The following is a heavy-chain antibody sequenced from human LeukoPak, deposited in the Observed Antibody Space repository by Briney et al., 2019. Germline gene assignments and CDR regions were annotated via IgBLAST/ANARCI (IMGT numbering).Heavy chain of an antibody. CDR2: INHSGST. CDR1: GGSFSGYY. V-gene: IGHV4-34*01. J-gene: IGHJ4*02. CDR3: ARGRRNDY. Sequence: SETLSLTCAVYGGSFSGYYWSWIRQPTGKGLEWIGEINHSGSTNYNPSLKSRVTISVDTSKNQFSLKLSSVTAADTAVYYCARGRRNDYWGQGTLVTVSS.